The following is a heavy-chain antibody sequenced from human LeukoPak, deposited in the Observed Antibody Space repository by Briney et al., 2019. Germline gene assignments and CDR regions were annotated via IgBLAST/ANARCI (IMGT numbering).Heavy chain of an antibody. V-gene: IGHV3-74*01. J-gene: IGHJ4*02. CDR3: ARDAPGNSALDY. CDR2: INGYGSST. D-gene: IGHD6-6*01. Sequence: GGSLRLSCAASGFTFISYWMHWVRQAPGKGLVWVSRINGYGSSTDFADSVKGRFTISRDNAKNTLYLQMNSLRAEDTAVYYCARDAPGNSALDYWGQGTLVTVSS. CDR1: GFTFISYW.